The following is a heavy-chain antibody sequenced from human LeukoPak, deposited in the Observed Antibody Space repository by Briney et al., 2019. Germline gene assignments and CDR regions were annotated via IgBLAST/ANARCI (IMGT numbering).Heavy chain of an antibody. J-gene: IGHJ4*02. CDR3: ARDSHPFIWYDFWSGYGSARFDY. Sequence: ASVKVSCKVSGYTFTGYYMHWVQQAPGQGLEWMGWINPNSGGTNYAQKFQGRVTMTRDTSISTAYMELSRLRSDDTAVYYCARDSHPFIWYDFWSGYGSARFDYWGQGTLVTVSS. CDR2: INPNSGGT. CDR1: GYTFTGYY. V-gene: IGHV1-2*02. D-gene: IGHD3-3*01.